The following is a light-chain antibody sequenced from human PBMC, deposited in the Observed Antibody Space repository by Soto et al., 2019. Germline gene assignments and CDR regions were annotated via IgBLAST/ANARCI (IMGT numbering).Light chain of an antibody. CDR1: SCDVGGSNY. Sequence: QSVLTQPASVSGSPGQSITISCTGTSCDVGGSNYVSWYQQLPGKAPKLMIYDVSDRPSGVSNRFSGSTSGNTASLTISGLQAEDEADYYCSSYTCSSLYVFGTGTKVTVL. V-gene: IGLV2-14*01. CDR2: DVS. CDR3: SSYTCSSLYV. J-gene: IGLJ1*01.